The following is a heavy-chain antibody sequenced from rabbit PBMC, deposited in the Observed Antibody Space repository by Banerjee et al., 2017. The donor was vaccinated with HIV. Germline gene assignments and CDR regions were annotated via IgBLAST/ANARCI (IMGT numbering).Heavy chain of an antibody. CDR1: GFTISSNY. V-gene: IGHV1S7*01. CDR2: IYTGDGST. CDR3: ARSSGDVSLNL. J-gene: IGHJ4*01. Sequence: QLKETGGGLVQPGGSLTLSCKASGFTISSNYWMCWVRQAPEKGLEWIGCIYTGDGSTDYASWVSGRFTISLDNAQNTVFLQMTSLTAADTATYFCARSSGDVSLNLWGPGTLVTVS. D-gene: IGHD2-1*01.